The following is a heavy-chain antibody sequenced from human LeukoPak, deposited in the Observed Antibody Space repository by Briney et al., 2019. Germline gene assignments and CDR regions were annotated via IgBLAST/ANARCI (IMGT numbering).Heavy chain of an antibody. V-gene: IGHV3-33*01. CDR3: ARLWELEGAFDI. Sequence: PGGSLRLSCAASGFTFSSYGMHWVRQAPGKGLEWVAVIWYDGSNKYYADSVKGRFTISRDNSKNTLYQQMNSLRAEDTAVYYCARLWELEGAFDIWGQGTMVTVSS. D-gene: IGHD1-26*01. CDR1: GFTFSSYG. J-gene: IGHJ3*02. CDR2: IWYDGSNK.